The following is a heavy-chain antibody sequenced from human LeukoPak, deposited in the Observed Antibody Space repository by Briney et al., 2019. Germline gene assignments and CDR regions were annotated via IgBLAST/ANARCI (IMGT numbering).Heavy chain of an antibody. Sequence: SETLSLTCTVSGGSISSYYWSWIRQPPGKGLEWIGYIFYSGSTNYNPSLKSRVTISAHTSKNQFSLKLSSVTAADTAVYYCARLKYYYDASGYRAEYFQHWGQGTLVTVSS. J-gene: IGHJ1*01. CDR2: IFYSGST. CDR3: ARLKYYYDASGYRAEYFQH. CDR1: GGSISSYY. D-gene: IGHD3-22*01. V-gene: IGHV4-59*01.